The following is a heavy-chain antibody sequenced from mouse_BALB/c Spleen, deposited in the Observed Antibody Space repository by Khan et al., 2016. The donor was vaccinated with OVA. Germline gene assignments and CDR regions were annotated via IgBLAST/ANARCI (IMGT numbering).Heavy chain of an antibody. D-gene: IGHD1-2*01. V-gene: IGHV3-2*02. J-gene: IGHJ1*01. CDR2: VSYSGST. Sequence: EVQLQESGPGLVKPSQSLSLTCTVTGYSITTDYAWNWIRQFPGNKLEWMGYVSYSGSTSYNPSLKSRFSITRDTSKNQFFLQLNSVTTEDTATYDSARRHYYGHWYFDVWGAGTTVTVSS. CDR3: ARRHYYGHWYFDV. CDR1: GYSITTDYA.